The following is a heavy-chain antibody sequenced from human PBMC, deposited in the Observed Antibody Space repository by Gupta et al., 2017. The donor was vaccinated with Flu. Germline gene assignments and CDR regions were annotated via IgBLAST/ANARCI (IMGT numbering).Heavy chain of an antibody. CDR2: ISSSGSTI. Sequence: EVQLVESGGGLVQPGGSLRLSCAAPGFTFSSYEMNWVRPAPGKGLEWVSYISSSGSTIYYADSVKGRFTISRDNAKNSLYLQMNSLRAEDTAVYYCARDTYSSGWYTYGMDVWGQGTTVTGSS. CDR3: ARDTYSSGWYTYGMDV. V-gene: IGHV3-48*03. J-gene: IGHJ6*02. CDR1: GFTFSSYE. D-gene: IGHD6-19*01.